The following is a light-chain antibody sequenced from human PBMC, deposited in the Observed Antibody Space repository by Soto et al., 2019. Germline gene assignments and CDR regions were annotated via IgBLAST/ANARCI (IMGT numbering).Light chain of an antibody. Sequence: QSALTQPASVSGSPGQSVAISCTGTSSDVGAYNYISWYQQHPGKAPKLLLSEVSNRPSGVSDRFSGSKSGNTASLTISGLQAEDEADYYCCSFAGSYSYVFGIGTKVTVL. V-gene: IGLV2-14*01. CDR1: SSDVGAYNY. CDR3: CSFAGSYSYV. CDR2: EVS. J-gene: IGLJ1*01.